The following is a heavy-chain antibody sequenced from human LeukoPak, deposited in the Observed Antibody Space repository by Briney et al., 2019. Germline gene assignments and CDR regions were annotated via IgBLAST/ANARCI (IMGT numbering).Heavy chain of an antibody. J-gene: IGHJ4*02. Sequence: QPGGSLRLSCAASGFTFSSYAMNWVRQAPGKGLEWVSAISGSGGSTFYADSVKGRFTISRDNSKNTLYLQMNSLRAEDTAVYYCAKAPGGFRYAPGDYWGQGTLVTVSS. CDR3: AKAPGGFRYAPGDY. D-gene: IGHD2-2*01. V-gene: IGHV3-23*01. CDR2: ISGSGGST. CDR1: GFTFSSYA.